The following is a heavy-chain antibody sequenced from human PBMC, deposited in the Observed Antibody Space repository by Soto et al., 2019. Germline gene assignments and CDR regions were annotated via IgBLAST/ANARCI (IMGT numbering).Heavy chain of an antibody. CDR3: ASTKDETLYFDY. CDR1: GDSISISSYY. J-gene: IGHJ4*02. CDR2: IHYSGST. V-gene: IGHV4-39*01. D-gene: IGHD2-15*01. Sequence: QLQLQESGPGLVKPSETLSLTCSVSGDSISISSYYWCWVRQPPGKGLEWIGSIHYSGSTHYNPSLQSRVTISGDASKKQFSLKLGSVTAADTAMYYCASTKDETLYFDYWGQGNLVTVSS.